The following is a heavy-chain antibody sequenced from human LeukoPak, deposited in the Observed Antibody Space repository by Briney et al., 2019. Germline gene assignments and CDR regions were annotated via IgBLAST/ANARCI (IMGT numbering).Heavy chain of an antibody. J-gene: IGHJ1*01. D-gene: IGHD1-14*01. Sequence: SVKVSCKASGGTFISYAISWVRQAPGQGLEWMGGIIPIFGTAKYAQKFQGRVTITADESTSTAYMELSSLRSEDTAVYYCARDSSDFRNLIPHWGQGTLVTVSS. V-gene: IGHV1-69*13. CDR1: GGTFISYA. CDR2: IIPIFGTA. CDR3: ARDSSDFRNLIPH.